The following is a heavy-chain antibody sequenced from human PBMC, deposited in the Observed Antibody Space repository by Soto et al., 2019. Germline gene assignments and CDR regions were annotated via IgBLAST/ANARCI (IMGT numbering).Heavy chain of an antibody. CDR3: ARDGGYYDSSGYPQLNWFDP. CDR1: GYTFSNYG. D-gene: IGHD3-22*01. Sequence: GASVKVSCKASGYTFSNYGINWVRQAPGQGLEWMGWISPYNGKTNYAQKLQGRVTMTTDTSTSTAYMELRSLRSDDTAVYYCARDGGYYDSSGYPQLNWFDPWGQGTLVTVS. V-gene: IGHV1-18*04. J-gene: IGHJ5*02. CDR2: ISPYNGKT.